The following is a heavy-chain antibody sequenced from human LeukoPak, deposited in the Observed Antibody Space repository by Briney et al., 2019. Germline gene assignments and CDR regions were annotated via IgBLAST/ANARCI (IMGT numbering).Heavy chain of an antibody. CDR3: VRDRAGGNSVWFDP. CDR2: IDYNGGTR. Sequence: PGGSLRLSCSASGFTFNTYTMHWVRQAPGKGLEYVSAIDYNGGTRYYADSVRGRFTISRDNAKNSLYLQMNSLRDEDTAVYYCVRDRAGGNSVWFDPWGQGTLVTVSS. V-gene: IGHV3-64*04. CDR1: GFTFNTYT. J-gene: IGHJ5*02. D-gene: IGHD4-23*01.